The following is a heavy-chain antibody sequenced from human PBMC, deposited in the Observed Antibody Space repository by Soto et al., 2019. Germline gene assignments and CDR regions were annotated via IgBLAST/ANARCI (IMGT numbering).Heavy chain of an antibody. D-gene: IGHD3-22*01. J-gene: IGHJ6*02. Sequence: ASVKVSCKASGYTFTGYYMHWVRQAPGQGLEWMGWINPNSGGTNYAQKFQGRVTMTRDTSISTAYMELSRLRSDDTAVYYCARDWYYYDSSGYSKPIYYYYYGMDVWGQGTTVTVSS. V-gene: IGHV1-2*02. CDR2: INPNSGGT. CDR1: GYTFTGYY. CDR3: ARDWYYYDSSGYSKPIYYYYYGMDV.